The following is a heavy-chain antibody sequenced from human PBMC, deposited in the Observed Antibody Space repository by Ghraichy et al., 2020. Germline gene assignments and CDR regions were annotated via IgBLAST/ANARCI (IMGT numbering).Heavy chain of an antibody. CDR2: ITYDATKK. V-gene: IGHV3-30*18. D-gene: IGHD1-26*01. CDR3: AKGVMEGAMDS. CDR1: GFSFRDFG. Sequence: GGSLRLSCAASGFSFRDFGMHWVRQAPGKGLEWVALITYDATKKYYADSVKGWFTISRDDSKNTLLLQMNSLTTDDTAIYYCAKGVMEGAMDSWGHGTLVTVSS. J-gene: IGHJ5*01.